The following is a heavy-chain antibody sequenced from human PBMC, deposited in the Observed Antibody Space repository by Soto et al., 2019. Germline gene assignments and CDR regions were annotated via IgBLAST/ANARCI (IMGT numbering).Heavy chain of an antibody. Sequence: QVQLVESGGGVVQPGRSLRLSCAASGFTFSSYAMHWVRQAPGKGLEWVAVISYDGSDKYYADSVKGRFTISRDNSKNTLNRQTNSLRADDTAVYYCAKALGELSPESYDYWGQGTLITVSS. V-gene: IGHV3-30*18. CDR3: AKALGELSPESYDY. D-gene: IGHD3-16*02. CDR1: GFTFSSYA. CDR2: ISYDGSDK. J-gene: IGHJ4*02.